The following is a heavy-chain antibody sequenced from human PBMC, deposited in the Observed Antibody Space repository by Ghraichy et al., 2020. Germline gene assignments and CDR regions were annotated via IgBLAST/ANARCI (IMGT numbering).Heavy chain of an antibody. Sequence: SETLSLTCAVYGGSFSGYYWSWIRQPPGKGLEWIGEINHSGSTNYNPSLKSRVTISVDTSKNQFSLKLSSVTAADTAVYYCARGRRKRFSSWYVPDWFDPWGQGTLVTVSS. CDR1: GGSFSGYY. CDR3: ARGRRKRFSSWYVPDWFDP. V-gene: IGHV4-34*01. J-gene: IGHJ5*02. CDR2: INHSGST. D-gene: IGHD6-13*01.